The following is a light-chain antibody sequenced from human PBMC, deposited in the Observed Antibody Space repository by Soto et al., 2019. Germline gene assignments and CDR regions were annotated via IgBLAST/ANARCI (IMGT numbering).Light chain of an antibody. CDR1: SSNIGAGYD. CDR2: GNS. Sequence: QSVLTQPPSVSGAPGQRVTISCTGSSSNIGAGYDVHWYQQLPGTAPKLLIYGNSNRPSGVPDRFSGSKSGTSASLAITGLKAEDEADYYCQSYDSSLSGYVVFGGGTTLTVL. V-gene: IGLV1-40*01. CDR3: QSYDSSLSGYVV. J-gene: IGLJ2*01.